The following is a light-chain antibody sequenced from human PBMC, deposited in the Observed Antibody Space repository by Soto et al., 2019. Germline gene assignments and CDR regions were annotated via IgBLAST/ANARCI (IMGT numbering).Light chain of an antibody. CDR3: QQFNGFPLT. Sequence: IQLTQSPSSLSASVGDRVTITCRAGQDIGSALAWYQQRPGKAPKLLLYDASNLEDGVPSWLRGNGSCTDFPLPITSLRPEDFSTYYCQQFNGFPLTFGGGTKVQIK. J-gene: IGKJ4*01. CDR1: QDIGSA. V-gene: IGKV1-13*02. CDR2: DAS.